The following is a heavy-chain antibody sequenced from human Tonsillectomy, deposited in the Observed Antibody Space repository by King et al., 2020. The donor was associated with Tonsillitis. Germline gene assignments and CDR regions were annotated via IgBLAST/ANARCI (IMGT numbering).Heavy chain of an antibody. J-gene: IGHJ4*02. CDR1: GGSISSSDHY. D-gene: IGHD1-26*01. CDR3: ARYVSGSFDY. V-gene: IGHV4-39*01. Sequence: LQLQESGPGVVKPSETLSLTCTVSGGSISSSDHYWAWIRQPPGKGLEWIGYMDYSGNIFNNPSLKSRITISGGTSENRFSLKLSSVTAAETAVYFCARYVSGSFDYWGQGALVTVS. CDR2: MDYSGNI.